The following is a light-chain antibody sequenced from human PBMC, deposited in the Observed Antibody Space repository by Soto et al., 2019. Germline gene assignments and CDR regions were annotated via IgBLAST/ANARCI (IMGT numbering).Light chain of an antibody. CDR1: ETISNN. CDR3: QQYKNWPRT. Sequence: EIVMTQSPATLSMSPGERATLSCRASETISNNLVWYQQKPGQAPRLLIHEASTRATGIPARFSGSGSGTEFTLTISSLQSEDFAVYYGQQYKNWPRTFGQGTKVEIK. J-gene: IGKJ1*01. V-gene: IGKV3D-15*01. CDR2: EAS.